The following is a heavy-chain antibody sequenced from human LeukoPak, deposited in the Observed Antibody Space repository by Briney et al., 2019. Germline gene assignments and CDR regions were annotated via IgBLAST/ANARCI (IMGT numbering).Heavy chain of an antibody. CDR3: ARRVYNSGWYIDY. D-gene: IGHD6-19*01. Sequence: PGGSLRLSCAASGFTFSSYTMNWVRQAPGKGLEWVSSISSDSSYIYYADAVHGRFTVSRDNAKNSLYLQMNSLRAEDTAVYYCARRVYNSGWYIDYWGQGTLVTVSS. CDR2: ISSDSSYI. V-gene: IGHV3-21*01. CDR1: GFTFSSYT. J-gene: IGHJ4*02.